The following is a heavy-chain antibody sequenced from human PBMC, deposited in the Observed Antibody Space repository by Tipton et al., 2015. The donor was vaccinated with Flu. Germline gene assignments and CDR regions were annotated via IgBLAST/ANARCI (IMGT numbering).Heavy chain of an antibody. J-gene: IGHJ4*02. D-gene: IGHD1-26*01. CDR3: ARGIGRPYFDY. CDR2: ISAGGSTV. Sequence: SLRLSCAASGFTFSGSTMHWVRQAPGKGPEWVSYISAGGSTVYYADAVKGRVTISRDNAKNSLYLQMNSLRDEDSAVYYCARGIGRPYFDYWGQGALVTVSS. V-gene: IGHV3-48*02. CDR1: GFTFSGST.